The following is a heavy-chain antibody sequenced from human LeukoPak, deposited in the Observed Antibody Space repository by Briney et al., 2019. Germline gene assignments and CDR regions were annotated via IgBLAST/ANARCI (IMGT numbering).Heavy chain of an antibody. CDR2: IYYSGST. Sequence: SETLSLTCTVSGGSISSYYWSWIRQPPGKGLEWIGYIYYSGSTNYNPSLKCRVTISVDTSKNQFSLKLSSVTAADTAVYYCARGIDFWSGYLTYFDYWGQGTLVTVSS. J-gene: IGHJ4*02. D-gene: IGHD3-3*01. CDR3: ARGIDFWSGYLTYFDY. CDR1: GGSISSYY. V-gene: IGHV4-59*08.